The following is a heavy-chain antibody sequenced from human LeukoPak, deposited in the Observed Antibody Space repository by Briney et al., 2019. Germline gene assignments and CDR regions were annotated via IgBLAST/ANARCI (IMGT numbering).Heavy chain of an antibody. Sequence: GASVKVSCKASGYTFTSYAMHWVRQAPGQRLEWMGWINAGNGNTKYSQKFQGRVTITRDTSASTAYMELSSLRSEDTAMYYCATHVHSSSWYESYFDYWGQGTLVTVSS. D-gene: IGHD6-13*01. CDR2: INAGNGNT. CDR3: ATHVHSSSWYESYFDY. V-gene: IGHV1-3*01. CDR1: GYTFTSYA. J-gene: IGHJ4*02.